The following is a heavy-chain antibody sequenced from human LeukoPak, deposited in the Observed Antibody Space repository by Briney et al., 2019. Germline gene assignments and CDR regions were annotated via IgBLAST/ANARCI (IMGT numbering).Heavy chain of an antibody. J-gene: IGHJ4*02. CDR3: ARDFVAGSY. Sequence: GGSLRLSCAASGFTFSSYNMNWVRQAPGKGLECVSHISASSSVIFYADSVKGRFTISRDNAKNTLFLQMSSLRDEDTAVYFCARDFVAGSYWGQGTLVTVSS. V-gene: IGHV3-48*02. CDR1: GFTFSSYN. CDR2: ISASSSVI. D-gene: IGHD2-15*01.